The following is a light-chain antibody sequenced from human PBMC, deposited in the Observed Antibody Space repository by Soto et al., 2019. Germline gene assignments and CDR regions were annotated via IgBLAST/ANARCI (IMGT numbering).Light chain of an antibody. CDR2: EDN. J-gene: IGLJ7*01. V-gene: IGLV6-57*03. Sequence: FMLTQPHSVSESPGKTVTISCTRSSGSIADNYVQWYQRRPGSAPTTVIFEDNQRASGVSDRFSASIDTSSNSASLTISGTQTEHEADYYCQSYHGTTVVFGRGTQLTVL. CDR1: SGSIADNY. CDR3: QSYHGTTVV.